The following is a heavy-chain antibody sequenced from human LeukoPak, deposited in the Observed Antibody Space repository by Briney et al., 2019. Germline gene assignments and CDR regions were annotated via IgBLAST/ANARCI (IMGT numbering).Heavy chain of an antibody. CDR2: IYYSGST. D-gene: IGHD6-19*01. Sequence: PSETLSLTCTVSGGSISSYYWSWIRQPPGKGLEWIGYIYYSGSTNYNPSLKSRVTISVDTSKNQFSLKLSSVTAADTAVYYCAIYSSGWYALDYWGQGTLVTVSS. CDR1: GGSISSYY. V-gene: IGHV4-59*01. CDR3: AIYSSGWYALDY. J-gene: IGHJ4*02.